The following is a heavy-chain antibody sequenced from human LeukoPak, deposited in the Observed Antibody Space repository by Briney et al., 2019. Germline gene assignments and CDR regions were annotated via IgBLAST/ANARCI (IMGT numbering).Heavy chain of an antibody. CDR2: INPNSGGT. Sequence: ASVKVSCKASGYTFTGYYMHWVRQAPGQGLEWMGRINPNSGGTNYAQKFQGRVTMTRDTSISTAYMELSRLRSDDTAVYYCARAGYSSSWHYYYYYYMDVWGKGTTVTVSS. CDR1: GYTFTGYY. D-gene: IGHD6-13*01. J-gene: IGHJ6*03. CDR3: ARAGYSSSWHYYYYYYMDV. V-gene: IGHV1-2*06.